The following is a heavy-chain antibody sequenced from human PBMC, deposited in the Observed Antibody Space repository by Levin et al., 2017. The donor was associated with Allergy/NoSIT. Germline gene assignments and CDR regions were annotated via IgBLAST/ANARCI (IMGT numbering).Heavy chain of an antibody. CDR2: MNPNSGNT. CDR3: ARAKCSGGSCYDDY. V-gene: IGHV1-8*01. Sequence: ASVKVSCKASGYTFTSYDINWVRLATGQGLEWMGWMNPNSGNTGYAQKFQGRVTMTRNTSISTAYMELSSLRSEDTAVYYCARAKCSGGSCYDDYWGQGTLVTVSS. D-gene: IGHD2-15*01. J-gene: IGHJ4*02. CDR1: GYTFTSYD.